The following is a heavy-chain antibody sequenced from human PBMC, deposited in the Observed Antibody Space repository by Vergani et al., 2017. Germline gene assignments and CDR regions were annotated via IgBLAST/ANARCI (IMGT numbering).Heavy chain of an antibody. CDR1: GGSFTSYH. J-gene: IGHJ6*03. Sequence: QVQLQQWGGGLLKPSETLSLTCVVNGGSFTSYHWTWIRQSPGEGLRWVGDIDHTGRPDYNPSLKSRLTMSVDKSRNQFSLTLNSVTATDTAIYFFARVNTETNGHLYYYYYMDVWGQGTAVTVS. V-gene: IGHV4-34*01. D-gene: IGHD4-11*01. CDR3: ARVNTETNGHLYYYYYMDV. CDR2: IDHTGRP.